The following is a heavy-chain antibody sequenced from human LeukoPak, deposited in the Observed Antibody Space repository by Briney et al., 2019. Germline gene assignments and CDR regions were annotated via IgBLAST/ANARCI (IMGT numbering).Heavy chain of an antibody. Sequence: GRSLRLSCAASGFTFSSYGMHWVRQAPGKGLEWVAVISYDGSNKYYADSVKGRFTISRDNAKNSLYLQMNSLRAEDTAVYYCARDLYYYDSSGTGNYWGQGTLVTVSS. CDR1: GFTFSSYG. D-gene: IGHD3-22*01. CDR2: ISYDGSNK. CDR3: ARDLYYYDSSGTGNY. V-gene: IGHV3-30*03. J-gene: IGHJ4*02.